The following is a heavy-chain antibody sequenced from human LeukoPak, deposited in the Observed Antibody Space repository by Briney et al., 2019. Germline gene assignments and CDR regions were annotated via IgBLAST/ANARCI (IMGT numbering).Heavy chain of an antibody. CDR3: ARVARCTSCFDVDY. Sequence: PSETLSLTCTVSGYSITSAYYWGWIRQPPGKGLEWIGSFFLKGSTYYNLSLKSRVTISVDTSKNQFSLTLSSVTAADTAVYYCARVARCTSCFDVDYWGQGTLVTVSS. D-gene: IGHD2-2*01. CDR2: FFLKGST. V-gene: IGHV4-38-2*02. CDR1: GYSITSAYY. J-gene: IGHJ4*02.